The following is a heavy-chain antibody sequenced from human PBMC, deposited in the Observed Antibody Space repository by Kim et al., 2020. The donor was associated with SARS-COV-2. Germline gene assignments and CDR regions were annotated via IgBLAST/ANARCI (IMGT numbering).Heavy chain of an antibody. J-gene: IGHJ4*02. Sequence: GGSLRLSCAASGFVFSTYGMHWVRQAPGKGLEWVAVTASDGSKKYYGDSVKGRFTISRDNSKNTLYLQMNSLRPEDTAVYYCATSPNYYDSNGYYPYYIDYWGQGTLVTVSS. D-gene: IGHD3-22*01. CDR3: ATSPNYYDSNGYYPYYIDY. CDR2: TASDGSKK. CDR1: GFVFSTYG. V-gene: IGHV3-30*03.